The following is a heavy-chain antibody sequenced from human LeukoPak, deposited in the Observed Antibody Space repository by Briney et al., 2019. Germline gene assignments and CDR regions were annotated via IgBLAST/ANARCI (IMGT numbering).Heavy chain of an antibody. D-gene: IGHD1-26*01. CDR2: ISSSSSTI. J-gene: IGHJ4*02. CDR3: ARGYYANYFDY. Sequence: SGGSLRLSCAGSGFTFSSQSMNWVRQAPGKGLEWVSYISSSSSTIYYADSVKGRFTISRDNAKNSLYLQMNSLRAEDTAVYYCARGYYANYFDYWGQGTLVTVSS. V-gene: IGHV3-48*01. CDR1: GFTFSSQS.